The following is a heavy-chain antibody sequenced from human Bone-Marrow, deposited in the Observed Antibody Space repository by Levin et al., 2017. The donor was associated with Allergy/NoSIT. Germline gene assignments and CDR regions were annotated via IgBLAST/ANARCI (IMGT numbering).Heavy chain of an antibody. CDR2: MYSGGST. CDR1: GFTVSSNY. CDR3: ARGYSGNYAFDY. D-gene: IGHD1-26*01. Sequence: HPGGSLRLSCAASGFTVSSNYMSWVRQAPGKGLEWVSVMYSGGSTYYADSVKGRFTISRDNSMNTLYLQMNSLRAEDTAVYYCARGYSGNYAFDYWGQGTLVTVSS. V-gene: IGHV3-53*01. J-gene: IGHJ4*02.